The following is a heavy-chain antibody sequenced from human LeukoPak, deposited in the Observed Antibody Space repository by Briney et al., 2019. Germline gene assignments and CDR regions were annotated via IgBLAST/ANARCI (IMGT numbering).Heavy chain of an antibody. J-gene: IGHJ5*02. CDR2: ISAYNGNT. V-gene: IGHV1-18*01. CDR1: GYTFTSYG. CDR3: ARTITMVRGVIPYNWFDP. D-gene: IGHD3-10*01. Sequence: ASVKVSCKASGYTFTSYGISWVRQAPGQGLEWMGWISAYNGNTNYAQKLQGRVTMTTDTSTSTAYMELRSLRADDTAVYYCARTITMVRGVIPYNWFDPWGQGTLVTVSS.